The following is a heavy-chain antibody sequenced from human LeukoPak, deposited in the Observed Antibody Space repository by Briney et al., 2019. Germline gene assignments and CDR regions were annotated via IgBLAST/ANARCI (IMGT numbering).Heavy chain of an antibody. CDR3: SSTSIRLWFGELLREIDY. V-gene: IGHV3-23*01. D-gene: IGHD3-10*01. J-gene: IGHJ4*02. Sequence: PGGSLRLSCAASGFTFSSYAMSWVRQAPGKGLEWVSAISGSGGSTYYADSVKGRFTISRDNSKNTLYLQMNSLRAEETAVYYCSSTSIRLWFGELLREIDYWGQGTLVTVSS. CDR1: GFTFSSYA. CDR2: ISGSGGST.